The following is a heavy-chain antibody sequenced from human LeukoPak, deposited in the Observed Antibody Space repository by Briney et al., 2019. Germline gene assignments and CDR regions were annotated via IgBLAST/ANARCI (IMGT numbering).Heavy chain of an antibody. Sequence: GQSRHFSSRGPPYGFNTYSIGWVRPIRGKGRDWRGIIYSGDSDTRYSTSFQGKVTMSADKSINTAYLQWSSLKASDTAVYYCARRQGCGSTSCPPDYWGQGTLVTVSS. CDR3: ARRQGCGSTSCPPDY. CDR2: IYSGDSDT. D-gene: IGHD2-2*01. CDR1: PYGFNTYS. J-gene: IGHJ4*02. V-gene: IGHV5-51*01.